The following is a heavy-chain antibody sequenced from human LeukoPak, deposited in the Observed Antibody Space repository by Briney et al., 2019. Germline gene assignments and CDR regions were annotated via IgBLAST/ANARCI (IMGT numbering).Heavy chain of an antibody. Sequence: ASVKVSCKASGYTFTTNSISWVRHAPGQGLEWMGWTSPNNGNTKYAQKHQGRVTITTDTSTTTAYMEVRSLRSDDTAVFYCAREASVGAGSDAFDIWGQETMVTVSS. V-gene: IGHV1-18*01. CDR2: TSPNNGNT. J-gene: IGHJ3*02. CDR3: AREASVGAGSDAFDI. CDR1: GYTFTTNS. D-gene: IGHD1-26*01.